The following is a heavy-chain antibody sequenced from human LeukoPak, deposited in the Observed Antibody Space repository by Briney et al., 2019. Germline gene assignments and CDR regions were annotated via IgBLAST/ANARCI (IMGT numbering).Heavy chain of an antibody. CDR2: ISAYNGNT. Sequence: ASVKVSCKASGGTFSSYAISWVRQAPGQGLEWMGWISAYNGNTNYAQKLQGRVTMTTDTSTSTAYMELRSLRSDDTAVYHCARDIKRSRARWENLGFDPWGQGTLVTVSS. V-gene: IGHV1-18*01. CDR1: GGTFSSYA. D-gene: IGHD1-26*01. J-gene: IGHJ5*02. CDR3: ARDIKRSRARWENLGFDP.